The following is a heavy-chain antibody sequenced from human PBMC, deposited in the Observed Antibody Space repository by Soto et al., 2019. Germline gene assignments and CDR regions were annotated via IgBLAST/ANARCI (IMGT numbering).Heavy chain of an antibody. J-gene: IGHJ6*02. V-gene: IGHV3-30-3*01. CDR1: GFTFSSYA. Sequence: LRLSCAASGFTFSSYAMHWVRQAPGKGLEWVAVISYDGSNKYYADSVKGRFTISRDNSKNTLYLQMNSLRAEDTAVYYCARDRVGGTALTYGMDVWGQGTTVTVSS. D-gene: IGHD3-3*01. CDR3: ARDRVGGTALTYGMDV. CDR2: ISYDGSNK.